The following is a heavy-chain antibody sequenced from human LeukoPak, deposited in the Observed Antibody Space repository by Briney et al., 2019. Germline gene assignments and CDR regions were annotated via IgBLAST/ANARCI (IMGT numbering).Heavy chain of an antibody. D-gene: IGHD3-22*01. Sequence: SVKVSCKASGGTFSSYAISWVRQAPGQGLEWMGGIIPIFGTANYAQKFQGRVTITADESTSTAYMELSSLRSEDTAVYYCARSKNYYVSSGYDRYYYYGMDVWGQGTTVTVSS. V-gene: IGHV1-69*13. J-gene: IGHJ6*02. CDR2: IIPIFGTA. CDR1: GGTFSSYA. CDR3: ARSKNYYVSSGYDRYYYYGMDV.